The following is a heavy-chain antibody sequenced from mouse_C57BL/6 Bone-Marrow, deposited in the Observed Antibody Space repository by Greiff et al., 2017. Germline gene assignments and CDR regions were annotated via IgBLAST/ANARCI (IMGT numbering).Heavy chain of an antibody. Sequence: EVMLVESGGGLVKPGGSLKLSCAASGFTFSSYAMSWVRQTPEKRLEWVATISAGGSYTYYPDNVKGRFPISRDNAKNNLYLQMSHLKSEDTAMYYCARDPDLLGGQGTLVTVAA. J-gene: IGHJ3*01. CDR1: GFTFSSYA. D-gene: IGHD2-1*01. CDR2: ISAGGSYT. V-gene: IGHV5-4*01. CDR3: ARDPDLL.